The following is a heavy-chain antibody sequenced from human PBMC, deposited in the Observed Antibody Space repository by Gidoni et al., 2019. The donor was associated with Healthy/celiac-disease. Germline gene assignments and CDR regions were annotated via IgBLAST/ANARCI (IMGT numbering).Heavy chain of an antibody. V-gene: IGHV4-39*01. CDR3: ARTPNYDSSAPPNRPFDP. CDR1: GGSISSSSYY. D-gene: IGHD3-22*01. J-gene: IGHJ5*02. Sequence: QLQLQESGPGLVKPSETLSLTCTVSGGSISSSSYYWGWIRQPPGKGLEWIGSIYYRGSTYYNPSLKSRVTISVDTSKNQFSLKLSSVTAADTAVYYCARTPNYDSSAPPNRPFDPWGQGTLVTVSS. CDR2: IYYRGST.